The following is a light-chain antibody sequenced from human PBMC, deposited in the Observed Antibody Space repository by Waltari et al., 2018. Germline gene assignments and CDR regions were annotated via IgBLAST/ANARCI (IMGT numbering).Light chain of an antibody. Sequence: DIQMTQSPSSLSASVGDRVTITCRASQSISSYLNWYQQKPGKAPKFLIYAASSLQSGVPSRFTGSVSGTDFTLTITSLQPEDFATYYCQQSYSTPRTFGQGTRLEI. V-gene: IGKV1-39*01. CDR1: QSISSY. CDR2: AAS. J-gene: IGKJ2*01. CDR3: QQSYSTPRT.